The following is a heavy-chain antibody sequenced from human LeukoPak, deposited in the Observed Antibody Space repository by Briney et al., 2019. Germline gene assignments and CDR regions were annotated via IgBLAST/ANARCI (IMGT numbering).Heavy chain of an antibody. D-gene: IGHD2-2*01. J-gene: IGHJ5*02. V-gene: IGHV4-38-2*01. CDR2: IYHSGST. CDR1: GYSISSGYY. CDR3: ARVPAPIVVVPHRWYWFDP. Sequence: SETRSPTSAVLGYSISSGYYWGWIRQPPGKGLEWIGSIYHSGSTYYNPSLRRRVTISVDTSKNQFSLKLSSVTAADTAVYYCARVPAPIVVVPHRWYWFDPWGQGTLVTVSS.